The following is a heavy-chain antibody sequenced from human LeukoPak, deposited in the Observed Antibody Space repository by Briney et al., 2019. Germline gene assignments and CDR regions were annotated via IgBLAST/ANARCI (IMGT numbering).Heavy chain of an antibody. CDR2: ISKDGSST. CDR3: ARDEVGVGATHDY. D-gene: IGHD1-26*01. V-gene: IGHV3-74*01. Sequence: GGSLRLSCAASGFTFSSYWMHWVRQAAGKGLGWVSRISKDGSSTYYADSVKGRFTISRDNAKNTLYLQMNSLRAEDTAVYYCARDEVGVGATHDYWGQGTLVTVSS. J-gene: IGHJ4*02. CDR1: GFTFSSYW.